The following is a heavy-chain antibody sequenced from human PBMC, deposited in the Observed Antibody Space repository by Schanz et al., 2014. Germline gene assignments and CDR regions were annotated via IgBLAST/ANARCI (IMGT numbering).Heavy chain of an antibody. D-gene: IGHD6-13*01. Sequence: CLKKSCAASGFSFDDYAMSWVRQAPGKGLEWVATITWNSDTIGYADSVKGRFTISRDNAKSSRYLQMNSRRGEDTALYYCARSWALTIVATGWIALCGQGTQVDDCS. J-gene: IGHJ4*02. CDR2: ITWNSDTI. CDR1: GFSFDDYA. CDR3: ARSWALTIVATGWIAL. V-gene: IGHV3-9*01.